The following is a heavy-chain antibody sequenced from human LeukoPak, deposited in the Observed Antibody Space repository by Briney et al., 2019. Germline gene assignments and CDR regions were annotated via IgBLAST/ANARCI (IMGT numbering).Heavy chain of an antibody. D-gene: IGHD3-22*01. V-gene: IGHV3-21*01. CDR3: ARDLYRIVVVPHYFDY. Sequence: PGGSLRLSCAASGFTFSSYSMNWVRQAPGKGLEWVSSISSSSSYIYYADSVKGRFTISRDNAKNSLYLQMNSLRAEDTAVYYCARDLYRIVVVPHYFDYWGQGTLVTVSS. CDR1: GFTFSSYS. CDR2: ISSSSSYI. J-gene: IGHJ4*02.